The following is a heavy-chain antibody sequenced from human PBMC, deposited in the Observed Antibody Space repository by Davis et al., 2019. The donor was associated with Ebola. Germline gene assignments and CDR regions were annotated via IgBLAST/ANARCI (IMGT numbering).Heavy chain of an antibody. J-gene: IGHJ6*02. D-gene: IGHD2-2*01. CDR3: ARDSSIVVVPAAELYYYYGMDV. CDR1: GGSTSSYY. CDR2: IYYSGST. V-gene: IGHV4-59*12. Sequence: MPGGSLRLSCTVSGGSTSSYYWSWIRQPPGKGLEWIGYIYYSGSTNYNPSLKSRVTISVDTSKNQFSLKLSSVTAADTAVYYCARDSSIVVVPAAELYYYYGMDVWGQGTTVTVSS.